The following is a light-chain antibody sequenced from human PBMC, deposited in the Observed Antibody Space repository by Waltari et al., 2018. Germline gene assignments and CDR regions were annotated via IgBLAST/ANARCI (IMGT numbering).Light chain of an antibody. CDR2: DAS. V-gene: IGKV1-8*01. Sequence: AIQITQSPYSLSASPGDKVTITCRASQGISNYLAWYQQKPGKAPTLLIYDASTLQRGVPSRFSGSVSVTDFTLTISCLQSEDFATFYCQQYYGYPLAFGPGTKVDVK. J-gene: IGKJ3*01. CDR3: QQYYGYPLA. CDR1: QGISNY.